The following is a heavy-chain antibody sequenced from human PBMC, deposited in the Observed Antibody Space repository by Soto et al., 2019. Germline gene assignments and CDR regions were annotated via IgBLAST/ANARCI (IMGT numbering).Heavy chain of an antibody. Sequence: SGPTLVNPTETLTLTCTVSGFSLRNDRMGVSWIRHPPVKALEWLAHIFSNDEKSYSTSRKSRLTISKDTSKSQVVRTMTNMYPVDTATYYCARIPVTISGVVIRRDYYYGMDVWGQGTTVTVSS. CDR2: IFSNDEK. J-gene: IGHJ6*02. D-gene: IGHD3-3*01. V-gene: IGHV2-26*01. CDR3: ARIPVTISGVVIRRDYYYGMDV. CDR1: GFSLRNDRMG.